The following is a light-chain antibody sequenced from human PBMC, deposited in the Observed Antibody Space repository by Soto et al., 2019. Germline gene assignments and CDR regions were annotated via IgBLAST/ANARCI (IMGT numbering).Light chain of an antibody. CDR1: QNIHTW. V-gene: IGKV1-5*03. Sequence: DIQMTQSPSTLSASVDDRVTITCRASQNIHTWLAWYQHKPGKAPSLLIYAASSLESGVPSRFSGSGSGTEFTLTISSLQPDDFATYYCQQHESYPLTFGQVTKVELK. J-gene: IGKJ1*01. CDR2: AAS. CDR3: QQHESYPLT.